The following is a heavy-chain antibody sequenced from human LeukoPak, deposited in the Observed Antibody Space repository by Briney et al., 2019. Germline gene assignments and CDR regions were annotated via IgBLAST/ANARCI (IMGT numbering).Heavy chain of an antibody. CDR2: IYPGDSDT. CDR3: ARWGGHYDSSGYYPKFDS. J-gene: IGHJ4*02. V-gene: IGHV5-51*01. D-gene: IGHD3-22*01. CDR1: GYSFTSYW. Sequence: GESLKISCKGSGYSFTSYWIGWVRQMPGKGLEWMGIIYPGDSDTRYSPSFQGQVTISVDTSITTAYLQWSSLKASDTAMYYCARWGGHYDSSGYYPKFDSWGQGTLVSVSS.